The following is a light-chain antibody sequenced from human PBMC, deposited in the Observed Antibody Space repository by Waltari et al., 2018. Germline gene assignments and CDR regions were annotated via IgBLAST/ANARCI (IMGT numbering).Light chain of an antibody. V-gene: IGLV4-69*01. CDR1: SGHSSNA. CDR3: QTGGHGTWV. J-gene: IGLJ3*02. Sequence: QLVLTQSPSAPASLGAPVKLTSTLSSGHSSNAIAWLQQQPEKGPRYLMKVNSDGSHSKGDEIPDRFSGSSSGAERYLTISSLQSEDEADYYCQTGGHGTWVFGGGTKLTVL. CDR2: VNSDGSH.